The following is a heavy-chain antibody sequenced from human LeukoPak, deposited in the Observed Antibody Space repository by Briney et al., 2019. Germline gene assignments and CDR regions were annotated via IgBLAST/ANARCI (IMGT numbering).Heavy chain of an antibody. V-gene: IGHV4-38-2*01. CDR2: IYHSGST. D-gene: IGHD1-26*01. CDR3: ARPYVGATTGFDY. Sequence: PSETLSLTCAVSGSSISSGYYWGWIRQPPGKGLEWIGSIYHSGSTYYNRSLKSRVTISVDTSKNQFSLKLSSVTAADTAVYYCARPYVGATTGFDYWGQGTLVTVSS. CDR1: GSSISSGYY. J-gene: IGHJ4*02.